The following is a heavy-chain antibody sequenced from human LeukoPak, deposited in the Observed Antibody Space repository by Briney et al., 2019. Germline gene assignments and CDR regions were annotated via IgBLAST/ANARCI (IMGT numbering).Heavy chain of an antibody. V-gene: IGHV4-39*01. CDR2: IYYSGST. J-gene: IGHJ6*03. CDR1: GGSISSSSYY. CDR3: ARHSYYDFWSTRMGYYMDV. D-gene: IGHD3-3*01. Sequence: PSETLSLTCTVSGGSISSSSYYWGWIRQPPGKGLEWIGSIYYSGSTYYNPSLKSRVTISVDTSKNQFSLKLSSVTAADTAVYYCARHSYYDFWSTRMGYYMDVWGKGTTVTVSS.